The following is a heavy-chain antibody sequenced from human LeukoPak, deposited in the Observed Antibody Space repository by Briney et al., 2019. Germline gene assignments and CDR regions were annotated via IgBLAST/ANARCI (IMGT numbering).Heavy chain of an antibody. V-gene: IGHV4-34*01. D-gene: IGHD3-10*01. CDR3: ARGWRLWFGELFLLGMDV. Sequence: SETLSLTCAVYGGSFSGYYWSWIRQPPGKGLEWIGEINHSGSTNYNPSLKSRVTISVDTSKNQFSLKLSSVTAADTAVYYCARGWRLWFGELFLLGMDVWGQGTTVTVSS. CDR1: GGSFSGYY. CDR2: INHSGST. J-gene: IGHJ6*02.